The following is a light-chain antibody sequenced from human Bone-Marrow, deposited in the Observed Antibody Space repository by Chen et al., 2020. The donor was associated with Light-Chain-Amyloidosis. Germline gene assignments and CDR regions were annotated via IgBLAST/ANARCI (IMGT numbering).Light chain of an antibody. V-gene: IGLV3-25*03. Sequence: SYDLTQPPSLSVAPGQAATITCSGDDLPTKYAYWYQQKPGQAPVLVIHRDTERPSGISERFSGSSSGTTATLTISGVQAEDEADYHCQSADSSGTYEVIFGGGTKLTVL. CDR3: QSADSSGTYEVI. J-gene: IGLJ2*01. CDR1: DLPTKY. CDR2: RDT.